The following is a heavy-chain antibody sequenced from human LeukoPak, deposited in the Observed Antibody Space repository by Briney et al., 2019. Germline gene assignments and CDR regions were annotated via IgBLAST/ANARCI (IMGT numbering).Heavy chain of an antibody. J-gene: IGHJ6*02. CDR1: GFTFSSYA. CDR3: ARDRSGYRGYYYYGMDV. Sequence: PGGSLRLSCAASGFTFSSYAMSWVRQAPGKGLEWVSAISGSGGSTYYADSVKGRFTISRDNSKNTLYLQMNSLRAEDTAVYYCARDRSGYRGYYYYGMDVWGQGTTVTVSS. V-gene: IGHV3-23*01. D-gene: IGHD3-3*01. CDR2: ISGSGGST.